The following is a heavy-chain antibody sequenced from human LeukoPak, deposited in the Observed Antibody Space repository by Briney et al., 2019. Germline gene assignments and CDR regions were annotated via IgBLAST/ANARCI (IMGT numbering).Heavy chain of an antibody. Sequence: SETLSLTCTVSGGSISSYYRSWIRQPPGKGLEWIGYIYYSGSTNYNPSLKSRVTISLDRSRNQFSLRLNSVTAADTAVYYCARGGNSAWYFDYWGQGTLVTVSS. CDR1: GGSISSYY. J-gene: IGHJ4*02. CDR3: ARGGNSAWYFDY. D-gene: IGHD6-19*01. V-gene: IGHV4-59*12. CDR2: IYYSGST.